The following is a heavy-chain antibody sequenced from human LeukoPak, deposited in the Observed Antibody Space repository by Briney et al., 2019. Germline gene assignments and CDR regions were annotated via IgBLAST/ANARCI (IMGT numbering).Heavy chain of an antibody. CDR3: ARKGRSTDVIFD. Sequence: GESLKISCKGSGYTFSTYWIGWVRQMPGKGLEWMGIIYPDDSGARYRPSFQGQVTISADKSITTAYLQWNSLRASDTATYYCARKGRSTDVIFDWGQGTLVTVSS. V-gene: IGHV5-51*01. CDR2: IYPDDSGA. CDR1: GYTFSTYW. D-gene: IGHD2-8*01. J-gene: IGHJ4*02.